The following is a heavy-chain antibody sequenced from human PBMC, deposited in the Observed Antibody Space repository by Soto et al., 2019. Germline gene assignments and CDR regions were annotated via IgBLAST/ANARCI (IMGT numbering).Heavy chain of an antibody. CDR1: GGSISSYD. CDR2: IYYSGST. V-gene: IGHV4-59*01. CDR3: ARGYYDFWSGYYNGPFDY. J-gene: IGHJ4*02. Sequence: SVTLSLTCTVSGGSISSYDWSWIRKHTGKGLEWIGYIYYSGSTNYNPSLKSRVTISVDTSKNQFSLKLSSVTAADTAVYYCARGYYDFWSGYYNGPFDYWGQGTLVTVSS. D-gene: IGHD3-3*01.